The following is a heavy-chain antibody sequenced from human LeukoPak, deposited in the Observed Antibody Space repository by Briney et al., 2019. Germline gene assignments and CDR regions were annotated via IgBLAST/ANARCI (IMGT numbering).Heavy chain of an antibody. CDR1: GGTFSSYA. D-gene: IGHD6-13*01. CDR2: IIPILGIA. J-gene: IGHJ6*02. CDR3: ASQQQLVLRYYYYGMDV. V-gene: IGHV1-69*04. Sequence: GAPVKVSCKASGGTFSSYAISWVRQAPGQGLEWMGRIIPILGIANYAQKFQGRVTITADKSTSTAYMELSSLRSEDTAVYYCASQQQLVLRYYYYGMDVWGQGTTVTVSS.